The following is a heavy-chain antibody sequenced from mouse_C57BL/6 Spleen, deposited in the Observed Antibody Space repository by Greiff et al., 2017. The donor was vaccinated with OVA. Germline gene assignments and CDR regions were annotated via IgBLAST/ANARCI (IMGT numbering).Heavy chain of an antibody. Sequence: QVQLQQPGAELVRPGSSVKLSCKASGYTFTSYWMDWVKQRPGQGLEWIGNIYPSDSETHYNQKFKDKATLTVAKSSSTAYMQLSSLTSEDSAVYYCARKMDWDYFDYWGQGTTLTVSS. CDR2: IYPSDSET. CDR3: ARKMDWDYFDY. CDR1: GYTFTSYW. V-gene: IGHV1-61*01. D-gene: IGHD4-1*01. J-gene: IGHJ2*01.